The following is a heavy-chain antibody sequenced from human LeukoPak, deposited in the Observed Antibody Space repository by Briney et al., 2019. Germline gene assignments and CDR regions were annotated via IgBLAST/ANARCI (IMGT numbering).Heavy chain of an antibody. CDR3: ARVLRYFDWLFSPFNWFDP. CDR1: GGSFSGYY. D-gene: IGHD3-9*01. V-gene: IGHV4-34*01. CDR2: INHSGST. J-gene: IGHJ5*02. Sequence: PSETLSLTCAVYGGSFSGYYWSWIRQPPGKGLEWIGEINHSGSTNYNPSLKSRVTISVDTSKNQFSLKLSSVTAADTAVYYCARVLRYFDWLFSPFNWFDPWGQGTLVTVSS.